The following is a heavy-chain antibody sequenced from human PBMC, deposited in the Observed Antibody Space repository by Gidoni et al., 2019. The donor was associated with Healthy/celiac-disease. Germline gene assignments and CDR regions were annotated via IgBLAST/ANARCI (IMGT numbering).Heavy chain of an antibody. CDR3: ARGRHSSGMDV. Sequence: QVQLVESGGGVVQPGRSLRLSCAASGSTFSSYAMHWVRQAPGKGLAWVAVISYDGSNKYDADSVKGRFTISRDNSKNTLYLQMNSLRAEETAVYYGARGRHSSGMDVWGQGTTVTVSS. CDR2: ISYDGSNK. V-gene: IGHV3-30-3*01. J-gene: IGHJ6*02. D-gene: IGHD6-13*01. CDR1: GSTFSSYA.